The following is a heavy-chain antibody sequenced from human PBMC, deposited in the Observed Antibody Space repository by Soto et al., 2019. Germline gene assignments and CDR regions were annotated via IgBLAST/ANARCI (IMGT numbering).Heavy chain of an antibody. CDR2: INPNSGGT. J-gene: IGHJ3*02. V-gene: IGHV1-2*02. CDR1: GYTFTGYY. CDR3: ATPLISSGYYFDAFDI. Sequence: ASVKVSCKASGYTFTGYYMHWVRQAPGQGLEWMGWINPNSGGTNYAQKFQGRVTMTRDTSISTAYMELSRLRSDDTVVYYCATPLISSGYYFDAFDIWGQGTMVTVSS. D-gene: IGHD3-22*01.